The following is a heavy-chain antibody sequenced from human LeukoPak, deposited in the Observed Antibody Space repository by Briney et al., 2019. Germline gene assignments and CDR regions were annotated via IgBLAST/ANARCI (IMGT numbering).Heavy chain of an antibody. CDR3: ARSDIDYYYYGMDV. V-gene: IGHV1-2*06. CDR2: INPNSGGT. D-gene: IGHD5-12*01. Sequence: GASVKVSCKASGYTFTGYYMHWVRQAPGQGLEWMGRINPNSGGTNYAQKFQGRVTMTRDTSISTAYMELSRLRSDDTAVCYCARSDIDYYYYGMDVWGQGTTVTVSS. J-gene: IGHJ6*02. CDR1: GYTFTGYY.